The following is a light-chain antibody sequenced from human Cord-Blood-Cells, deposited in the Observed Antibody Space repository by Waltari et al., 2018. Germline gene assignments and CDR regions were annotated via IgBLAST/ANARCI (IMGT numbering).Light chain of an antibody. J-gene: IGLJ1*01. CDR3: CSYAGSSTYYV. CDR2: EGS. Sequence: QSALTQPASVSGSPGQSITIPSTGTSSDVGSYNLVSWYQQHPGKAPKLMIYEGSKRPSGVSNRFSGSKSGNTASLTISGLQAEDEADYYCCSYAGSSTYYVFGTGTKVTVL. CDR1: SSDVGSYNL. V-gene: IGLV2-23*01.